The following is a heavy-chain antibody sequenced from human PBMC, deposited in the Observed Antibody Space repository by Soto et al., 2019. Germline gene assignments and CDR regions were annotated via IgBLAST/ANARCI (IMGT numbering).Heavy chain of an antibody. CDR1: GFTFSSYA. CDR2: ISGSGGST. Sequence: EVQLLESGGGLKQPGGSLRLSCAASGFTFSSYAMSWVRQAPGKGLEWVSTISGSGGSTYYADSVKGRFTISRDNSKNTLYLQMNSLRAEDTAVYYCAKGYSSGWRGGYYFDYWGQGTLVTVSS. D-gene: IGHD6-19*01. V-gene: IGHV3-23*01. J-gene: IGHJ4*02. CDR3: AKGYSSGWRGGYYFDY.